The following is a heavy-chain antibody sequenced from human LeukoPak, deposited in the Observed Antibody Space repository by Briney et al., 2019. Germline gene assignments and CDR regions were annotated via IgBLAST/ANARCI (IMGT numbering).Heavy chain of an antibody. CDR3: ARGDSSGWYSNWFDP. J-gene: IGHJ5*02. V-gene: IGHV3-20*04. CDR1: GFTFDDYG. CDR2: INWNGGST. Sequence: GGSLRLSCAASGFTFDDYGMSWGRQAPGKGLEWVSGINWNGGSTGYADSVKGRFTISRDNAKNSLYLQMNSLRAEDTALYYCARGDSSGWYSNWFDPWGQGNLVTVSS. D-gene: IGHD6-19*01.